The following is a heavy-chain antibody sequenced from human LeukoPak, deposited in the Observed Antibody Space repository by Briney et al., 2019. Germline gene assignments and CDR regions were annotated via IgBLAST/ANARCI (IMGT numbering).Heavy chain of an antibody. D-gene: IGHD2-2*01. CDR3: AREAGELVDIVVVPAASRHAFDI. V-gene: IGHV4-59*11. CDR1: GGSINNHY. Sequence: SETLSLTCIVSGGSINNHYWTWIRQTPGKGLEWIGDIHYTGTTKYNPSLKSRVTISIDTSKNQFSLELSSVTATDTAVYYCAREAGELVDIVVVPAASRHAFDIWGQGTMVTVSS. CDR2: IHYTGTT. J-gene: IGHJ3*02.